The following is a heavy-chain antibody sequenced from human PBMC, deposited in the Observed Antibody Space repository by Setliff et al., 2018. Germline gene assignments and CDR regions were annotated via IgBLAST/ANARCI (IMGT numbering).Heavy chain of an antibody. D-gene: IGHD5-18*01. J-gene: IGHJ4*02. V-gene: IGHV4-39*07. CDR1: GASVSGNSYY. Sequence: SETLSLTCTVSGASVSGNSYYWGWIRQPPGKGLEWIASTYYSGNTYYNPSLKSRVTISVDTSKNQFSLKLSSVTAADTAVYYCARDPDVDTAMVTEYYFDYWGQGTLVTVSS. CDR2: TYYSGNT. CDR3: ARDPDVDTAMVTEYYFDY.